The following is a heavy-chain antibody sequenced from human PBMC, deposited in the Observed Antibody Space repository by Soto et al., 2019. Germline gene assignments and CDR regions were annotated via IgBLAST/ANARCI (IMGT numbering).Heavy chain of an antibody. Sequence: EVQLLESGGGFINPGGSLRLSCAASGFSFSRFAMNWVRQPPGKGLEWVSIIMGSADSTSYVDSVKGRFTISRDNSKRTLYLKINNLRFKHTAIKYWAKTRGDIIYAIAVYGMDVWGQGTTVTVSS. CDR1: GFSFSRFA. J-gene: IGHJ6*02. CDR3: AKTRGDIIYAIAVYGMDV. D-gene: IGHD2-8*01. CDR2: IMGSADST. V-gene: IGHV3-23*01.